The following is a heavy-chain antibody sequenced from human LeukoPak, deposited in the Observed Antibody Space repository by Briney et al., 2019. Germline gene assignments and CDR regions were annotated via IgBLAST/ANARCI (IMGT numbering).Heavy chain of an antibody. Sequence: SVKVSCKASGGTFSSYAISWVRQAPGQGLEWMGRIIPIFGTANYAQKFQGRVTITTDESTSTAYVELSSLRSEDTAVYYCARDRLRLGELSSHLYFDYWGQGTLVTVSS. D-gene: IGHD3-16*02. CDR1: GGTFSSYA. CDR3: ARDRLRLGELSSHLYFDY. CDR2: IIPIFGTA. J-gene: IGHJ4*02. V-gene: IGHV1-69*05.